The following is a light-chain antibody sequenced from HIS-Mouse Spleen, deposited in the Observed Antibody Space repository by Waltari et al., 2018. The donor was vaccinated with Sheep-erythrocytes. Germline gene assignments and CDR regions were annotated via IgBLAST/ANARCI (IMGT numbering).Light chain of an antibody. V-gene: IGLV3-1*01. CDR1: KLGDKY. CDR2: QDS. CDR3: QAWDSSTAWNVV. Sequence: SYELTQPPSVSVSPGQTASITRSGDKLGDKYACWYQQKPGQSPVLVIYQDSKRPAGIPGRFSGSNSGNTATLTISGTQAMDEADYYCQAWDSSTAWNVVFGGGTKLTVL. J-gene: IGLJ2*01.